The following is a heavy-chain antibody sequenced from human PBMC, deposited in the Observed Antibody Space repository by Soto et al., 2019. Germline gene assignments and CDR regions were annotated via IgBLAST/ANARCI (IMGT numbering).Heavy chain of an antibody. V-gene: IGHV3-53*01. Sequence: GALRLSCAASGFTVSSNYMSWVRQAPGKGLEWVSVIYSGGSTYYADSVKGRFTISRDNSKNTLYLQMNSQRAEDTAVYYCARMGRSYGMDVWGQGTTVTVSS. CDR2: IYSGGST. J-gene: IGHJ6*02. CDR3: ARMGRSYGMDV. CDR1: GFTVSSNY. D-gene: IGHD3-10*01.